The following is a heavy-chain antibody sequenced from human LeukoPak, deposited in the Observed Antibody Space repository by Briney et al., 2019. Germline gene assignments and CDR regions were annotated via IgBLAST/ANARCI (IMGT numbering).Heavy chain of an antibody. J-gene: IGHJ5*02. CDR2: ISGSGGST. CDR3: AKDLASAVARWGWFDP. V-gene: IGHV3-23*01. Sequence: GGSLRLSCAASGFTFSSYAMSWVHQAPGKGLEWVSAISGSGGSTYYADSVKGRVTISRDNSKNTLYLQMNSLRAEDTAVYYCAKDLASAVARWGWFDPWGQGTLVTVSS. CDR1: GFTFSSYA. D-gene: IGHD6-19*01.